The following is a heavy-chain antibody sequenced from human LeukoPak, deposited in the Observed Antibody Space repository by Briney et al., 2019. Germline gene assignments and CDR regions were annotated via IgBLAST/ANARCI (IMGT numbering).Heavy chain of an antibody. CDR2: MSFDGTHI. V-gene: IGHV3-30-3*01. Sequence: GGSLRLSCAASGFTFSSYAMHWDRQAPGKGLEWVAVMSFDGTHIYYADSVKGRFTISRDNSKNTLNLQMNSLRAEDTAVYYCARCSGYGMDVWGQGTTVTVSS. CDR3: ARCSGYGMDV. J-gene: IGHJ6*02. CDR1: GFTFSSYA. D-gene: IGHD3-10*02.